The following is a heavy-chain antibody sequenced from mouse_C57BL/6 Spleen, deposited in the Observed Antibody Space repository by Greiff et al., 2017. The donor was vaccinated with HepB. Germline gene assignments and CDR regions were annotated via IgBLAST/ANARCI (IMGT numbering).Heavy chain of an antibody. D-gene: IGHD3-2*02. CDR3: SDSSGYPAWFAY. CDR1: GYTFTSYG. V-gene: IGHV1-81*01. Sequence: VKLMESGAELARPGASVKLSCKASGYTFTSYGISWVKQRTGQGLEWIGEIYPRSGNTYYNEKFKGKATLTADKSSSTAYMELRSLTSEDSAVYFCSDSSGYPAWFAYWGQGTLVTVSA. CDR2: IYPRSGNT. J-gene: IGHJ3*01.